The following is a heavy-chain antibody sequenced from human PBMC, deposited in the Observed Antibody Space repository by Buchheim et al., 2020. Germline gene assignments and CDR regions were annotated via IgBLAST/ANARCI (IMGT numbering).Heavy chain of an antibody. J-gene: IGHJ4*02. Sequence: QVQLVQSGAEVKKPGASVRLSCKAFGFTFSDYYMQWVRQAPGQGLEWMGMINPSGDWTNYTQKFQGRVTVTRDTSTKTVYMELSSLRSDDTALYYCAKDGGRFNLDYWGQGTL. V-gene: IGHV1-46*01. D-gene: IGHD1-26*01. CDR1: GFTFSDYY. CDR2: INPSGDWT. CDR3: AKDGGRFNLDY.